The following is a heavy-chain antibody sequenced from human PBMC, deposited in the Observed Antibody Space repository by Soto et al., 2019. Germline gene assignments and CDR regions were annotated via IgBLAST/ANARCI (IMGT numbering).Heavy chain of an antibody. CDR2: TYYRSKWYN. Sequence: KQSQTLSLTCAISGDSVSSNSAAWNWIRQSPSRGPEWLGRTYYRSKWYNDYAVSVKSRITINPDTSKNQFSLQLNSVTPEDTAVYYCARDRTGYLYYYYYGMDVWGQGTTVTVSS. CDR1: GDSVSSNSAA. V-gene: IGHV6-1*01. D-gene: IGHD3-9*01. J-gene: IGHJ6*02. CDR3: ARDRTGYLYYYYYGMDV.